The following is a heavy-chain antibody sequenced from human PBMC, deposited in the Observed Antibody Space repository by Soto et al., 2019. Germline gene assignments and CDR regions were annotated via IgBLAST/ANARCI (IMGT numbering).Heavy chain of an antibody. D-gene: IGHD2-15*01. V-gene: IGHV3-15*01. CDR1: GFAFSHVW. J-gene: IGHJ4*01. CDR3: ATEGEMSGASDWADYFDP. CDR2: IKRKSDHGTT. Sequence: EMQLVESGGGLVEPGGSLRLSCAASGFAFSHVWMTWVRQAPGKGLEWVGRIKRKSDHGTTDYAAAVKGRFTISRDDSKNTLYLQMDSLKSEDTAVYYCATEGEMSGASDWADYFDPWGRGTLVTVSS.